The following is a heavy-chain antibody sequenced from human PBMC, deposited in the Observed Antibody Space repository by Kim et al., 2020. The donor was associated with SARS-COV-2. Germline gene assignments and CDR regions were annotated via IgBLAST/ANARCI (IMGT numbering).Heavy chain of an antibody. V-gene: IGHV3-21*01. J-gene: IGHJ6*02. D-gene: IGHD3-22*01. CDR3: ARDGNYSDSGGYYYGMDV. Sequence: GGSLRLSCEASGFTFSIYSMNWVHQGPGKGLEWVSSISATSLNIYYADSVKGRFTISRDNARNSLYLQLNSLRAEDTAVYFCARDGNYSDSGGYYYGMDVWGQGTTVTVSS. CDR1: GFTFSIYS. CDR2: ISATSLNI.